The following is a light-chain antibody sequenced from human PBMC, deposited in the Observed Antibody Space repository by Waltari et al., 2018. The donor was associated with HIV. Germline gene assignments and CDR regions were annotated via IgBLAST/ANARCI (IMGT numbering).Light chain of an antibody. V-gene: IGLV1-40*01. J-gene: IGLJ3*02. CDR3: QSYDSSLSAWV. CDR2: GNT. CDR1: ISNLASDYP. Sequence: QSVLTEPPSLSRAPVHTVLISCTGTISNLASDYPAHQYQQLPGTAPKLPTYGNTIRPSGVPDRFSGSKSGTSASRAITGLQADDEADYYCQSYDSSLSAWVFGGGTKLTVL.